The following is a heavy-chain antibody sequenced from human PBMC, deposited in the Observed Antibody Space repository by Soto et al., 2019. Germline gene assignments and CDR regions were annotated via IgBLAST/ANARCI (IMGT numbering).Heavy chain of an antibody. CDR2: MNPINGAT. J-gene: IGHJ6*02. Sequence: ASVKVSCKASGYDFTAYDINWVRQASGQGLEWMGWMNPINGATGFAQRFQGRVPMTRNTATDTAYLDLTGLRSDDTAVYYCGRGPSPRAPAGGTPYYFAMDVWGQGTTVTVS. V-gene: IGHV1-8*02. CDR1: GYDFTAYD. CDR3: GRGPSPRAPAGGTPYYFAMDV. D-gene: IGHD6-13*01.